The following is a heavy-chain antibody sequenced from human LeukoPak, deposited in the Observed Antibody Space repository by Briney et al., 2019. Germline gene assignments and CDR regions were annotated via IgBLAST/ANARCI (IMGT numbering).Heavy chain of an antibody. CDR3: ARGDYDSSGYYGFDY. J-gene: IGHJ4*02. V-gene: IGHV4-59*01. CDR2: IYYSGST. Sequence: SETLSLTCTVSGGSISSYYWSWIRQPPGKGLEWIGYIYYSGSTNYNPSLKSRVTISVDTSKNQFSLKLSSVTAADTAAYYCARGDYDSSGYYGFDYWGQGTLVTVSS. D-gene: IGHD3-22*01. CDR1: GGSISSYY.